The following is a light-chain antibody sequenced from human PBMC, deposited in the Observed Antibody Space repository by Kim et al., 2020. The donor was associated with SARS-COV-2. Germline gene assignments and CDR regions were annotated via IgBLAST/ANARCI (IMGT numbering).Light chain of an antibody. CDR2: GAS. CDR3: QQYDNWPPRWT. CDR1: QTVASH. Sequence: SPQDGDPFGCRSSQTVASHLAWYQQQPGQAPRLLFFGASTRATGIPARFSGSGSGTECTLTISSLQSEDSAVYCCQQYDNWPPRWTFGQGTKV. J-gene: IGKJ1*01. V-gene: IGKV3-15*01.